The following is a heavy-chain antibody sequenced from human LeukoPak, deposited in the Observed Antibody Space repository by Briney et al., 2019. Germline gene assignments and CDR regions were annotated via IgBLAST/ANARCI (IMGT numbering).Heavy chain of an antibody. J-gene: IGHJ6*02. D-gene: IGHD3-9*01. V-gene: IGHV4-59*01. CDR1: GGSISSYY. CDR2: IYYSGST. Sequence: PSETLSLTCTVSGGSISSYYWSWIWQPPGKGLEWIGYIYYSGSTNYNPSLKSRVTISVDTSKNQFSLKLSSVTAADTAVYYCARDPPYYDILTGYGPYGMDVWGQGTTVTVSS. CDR3: ARDPPYYDILTGYGPYGMDV.